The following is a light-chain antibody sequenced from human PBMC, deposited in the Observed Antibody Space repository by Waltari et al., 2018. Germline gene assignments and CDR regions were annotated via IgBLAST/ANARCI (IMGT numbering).Light chain of an antibody. V-gene: IGKV1-39*01. CDR2: AAS. J-gene: IGKJ4*01. Sequence: DIQMTQSPSSLSASVGDRVTITCRASQSISSYLNWYQQQPGKAPKLLIYAASSLQSVVPSRFSGSGSETDFTLTISSLQPEDCATYYCQQSYSTPLTFGGGTKVEIK. CDR3: QQSYSTPLT. CDR1: QSISSY.